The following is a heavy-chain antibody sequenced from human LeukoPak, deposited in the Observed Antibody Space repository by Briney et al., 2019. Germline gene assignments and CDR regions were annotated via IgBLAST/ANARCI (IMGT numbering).Heavy chain of an antibody. V-gene: IGHV3-15*01. Sequence: GGSLRLSCAASGFTFSNAWMSWVRQAPGKGLEWVGRIKRKTDGGTTDYAAPVKGRFTISRDDSKNTLYLQMNSLKTEDTAVYYCTTASIVVAYYYYYYGMDVWGKGTTVTVSS. D-gene: IGHD3-22*01. J-gene: IGHJ6*04. CDR1: GFTFSNAW. CDR2: IKRKTDGGTT. CDR3: TTASIVVAYYYYYYGMDV.